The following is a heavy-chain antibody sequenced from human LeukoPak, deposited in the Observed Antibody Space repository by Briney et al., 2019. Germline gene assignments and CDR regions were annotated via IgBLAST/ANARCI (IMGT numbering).Heavy chain of an antibody. V-gene: IGHV4-34*01. Sequence: PSETLSLTCAVYGGSFSSYYWSWIRQPPGKGLEWIGEINHSGSTNYNPSLKSRVTISVDTSKNQFSLKLSSVTAADTAVYYCARVLYYFDYWGQGTLVTVSS. J-gene: IGHJ4*02. CDR3: ARVLYYFDY. CDR1: GGSFSSYY. CDR2: INHSGST.